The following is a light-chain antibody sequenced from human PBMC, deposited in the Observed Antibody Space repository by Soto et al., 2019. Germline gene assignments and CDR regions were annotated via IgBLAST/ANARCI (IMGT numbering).Light chain of an antibody. Sequence: EIVMTQSPDNMSVSPGESATLSCRASQSVSSDLAWYQQKPGQAPRLLIYGASTRATGIPARFSGSGSGTEFTLTISSLQPDDFATYYCKQYNTYSTFGKGTRLEIK. CDR2: GAS. V-gene: IGKV3-15*01. J-gene: IGKJ5*01. CDR1: QSVSSD. CDR3: KQYNTYST.